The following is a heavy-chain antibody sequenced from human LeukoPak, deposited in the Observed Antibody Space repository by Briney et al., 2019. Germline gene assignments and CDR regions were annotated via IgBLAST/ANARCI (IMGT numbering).Heavy chain of an antibody. CDR2: INHSGST. CDR3: ARQPYGITIFGVVRDYFDY. V-gene: IGHV4-34*01. D-gene: IGHD3-3*01. CDR1: GGSFSGYY. Sequence: PSETLSLTCAVYGGSFSGYYWSWIRQPPGKGLEWIGEINHSGSTNYNPSLKSRVTISVDASKNQFSLKLSSVTAADTAVYYCARQPYGITIFGVVRDYFDYWGQGTLVTVSS. J-gene: IGHJ4*02.